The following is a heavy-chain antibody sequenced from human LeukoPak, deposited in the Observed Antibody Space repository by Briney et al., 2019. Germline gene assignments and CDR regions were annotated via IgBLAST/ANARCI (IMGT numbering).Heavy chain of an antibody. CDR2: FYNSGRS. CDR1: DDSISDYY. CDR3: TRGAGWLIDY. D-gene: IGHD3-16*01. V-gene: IGHV4-59*01. Sequence: SETLSLTCTVSDDSISDYYRGWIRQTPGKGLEWIGYFYNSGRSTYNPSLKSRVSISVDTSKNQFSLRLNSVILADTAVYYCTRGAGWLIDYWGQGILVTVSS. J-gene: IGHJ4*02.